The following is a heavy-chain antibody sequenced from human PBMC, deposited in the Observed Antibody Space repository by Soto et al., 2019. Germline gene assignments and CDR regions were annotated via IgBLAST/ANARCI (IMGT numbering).Heavy chain of an antibody. V-gene: IGHV1-69*01. J-gene: IGHJ6*02. CDR1: GGSRNYNA. Sequence: QVQLVQSGADVKKPGSSVKVSCKASGGSRNYNAFSWVRQAPGQGLEWMGGIVTVFGTANHAQKFQGRVTITADESTSSVYMELSSLTSEDTAVYYGARSGAYSSSQFGLDVWGQGTTVTVSS. CDR3: ARSGAYSSSQFGLDV. CDR2: IVTVFGTA. D-gene: IGHD6-13*01.